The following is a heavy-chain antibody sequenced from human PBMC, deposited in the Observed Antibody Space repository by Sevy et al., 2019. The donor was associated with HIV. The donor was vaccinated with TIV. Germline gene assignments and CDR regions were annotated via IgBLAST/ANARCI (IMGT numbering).Heavy chain of an antibody. CDR1: GFTFSSYA. J-gene: IGHJ4*02. V-gene: IGHV3-23*01. CDR3: AKAQRLIAVAYFDY. D-gene: IGHD6-19*01. Sequence: GGSLRLSCAASGFTFSSYAMSWVRQAPGKELEWVSAISGSGGSTYYADSVKGRFTISRDNSKITLYLQMNSLRAEDTAVYYCAKAQRLIAVAYFDYWGQGTLVTVSS. CDR2: ISGSGGST.